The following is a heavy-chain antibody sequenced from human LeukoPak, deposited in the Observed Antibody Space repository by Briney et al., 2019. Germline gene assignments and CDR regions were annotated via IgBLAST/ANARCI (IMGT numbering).Heavy chain of an antibody. CDR1: GFTFSSYA. J-gene: IGHJ4*02. CDR2: ISGSGGST. CDR3: AMMQSGSYYSALQKYFDY. D-gene: IGHD3-10*01. V-gene: IGHV3-23*01. Sequence: GGSLRLSCAASGFTFSSYAMSWVRQAPGKGLEWVSAISGSGGSTYYADSVKGRFTISRDNSKNTLYLQMNNLRAEDTAVYYCAMMQSGSYYSALQKYFDYWGQGTLVTVSS.